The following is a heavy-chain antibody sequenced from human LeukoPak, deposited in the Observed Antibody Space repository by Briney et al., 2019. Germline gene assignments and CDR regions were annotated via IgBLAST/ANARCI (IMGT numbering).Heavy chain of an antibody. J-gene: IGHJ4*02. CDR1: GYTFTGYY. V-gene: IGHV3-30-3*01. CDR2: ISYDGSNK. D-gene: IGHD5-18*01. CDR3: ARDHGGYSYVY. Sequence: SCKASGYTFTGYYMHWVRQAPGKGLEWVAVISYDGSNKYYADSVKGRFTISRDNSKNTLYLQMNSLRAEDTAVYYCARDHGGYSYVYWGQGTLVTVSS.